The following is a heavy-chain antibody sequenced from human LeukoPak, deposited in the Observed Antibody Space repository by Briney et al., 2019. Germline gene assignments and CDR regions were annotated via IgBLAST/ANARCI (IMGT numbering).Heavy chain of an antibody. CDR3: ARGRPYSGGYHLDY. D-gene: IGHD1-26*01. CDR1: GGSISSYY. J-gene: IGHJ4*02. CDR2: VFYSGST. Sequence: PSETLSLTCTVSGGSISSYYWSWIRQPPGKGLEWIGYVFYSGSTNYSPSLKSRVTISVDTSKNQFSLKLSSVTAADTAVYYCARGRPYSGGYHLDYWGQGTLVTVSS. V-gene: IGHV4-59*01.